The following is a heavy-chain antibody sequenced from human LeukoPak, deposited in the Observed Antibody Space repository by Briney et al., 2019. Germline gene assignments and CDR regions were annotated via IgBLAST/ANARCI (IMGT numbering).Heavy chain of an antibody. CDR2: INSDGSWT. J-gene: IGHJ4*02. D-gene: IGHD2/OR15-2a*01. CDR3: VSFYETY. Sequence: GSLRLSCAASGFTFSSYAMHWVRQVPGKGLVWVSHINSDGSWTSYADSVKGRFTISKDNAKNTVYLQMNSLRAEDTAVYYCVSFYETYWGRGTLATVSS. CDR1: GFTFSSYA. V-gene: IGHV3-74*01.